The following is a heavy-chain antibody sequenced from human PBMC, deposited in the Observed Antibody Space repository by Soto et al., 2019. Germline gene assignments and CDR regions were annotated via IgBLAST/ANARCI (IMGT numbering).Heavy chain of an antibody. CDR3: ARQASGYYYGWFDP. Sequence: QLLLQESGPGLVKPSETLSLTCTVSGGSIFDSTYYWAWIRQSPGKGLEWIGTIFYSGGTFYTPSLKSRVTMSVDTSNNQFSLSLSSVTAADTAVYYCARQASGYYYGWFDPWGQGTLVTVTS. CDR1: GGSIFDSTYY. CDR2: IFYSGGT. V-gene: IGHV4-39*01. J-gene: IGHJ5*02. D-gene: IGHD3-22*01.